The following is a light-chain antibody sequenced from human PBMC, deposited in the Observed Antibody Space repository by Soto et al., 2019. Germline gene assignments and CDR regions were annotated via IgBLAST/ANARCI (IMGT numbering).Light chain of an antibody. V-gene: IGKV4-1*01. CDR3: QHYSSRSFT. CDR1: QSVLSSSNNKNY. J-gene: IGKJ4*01. CDR2: WAS. Sequence: DIVMTQSPDSLSVSLGERATINCKSSQSVLSSSNNKNYLAWYQQKPGQPPKVVIYWASTRGSGVPDRFSGSCSATYFTLTSSILQAEDVVFYCWQHYSSRSFTFGGGTKLEIK.